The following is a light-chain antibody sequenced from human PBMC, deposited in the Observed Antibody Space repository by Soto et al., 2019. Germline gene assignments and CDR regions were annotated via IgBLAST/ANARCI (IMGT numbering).Light chain of an antibody. J-gene: IGKJ1*01. CDR2: WAT. V-gene: IGKV4-1*01. Sequence: DIVMTQSPDSLAVSLGERATIKCKSSQSVLHSSNNKNYLAWYQHKPGQPPNLLIYWATTRKSGVPDRFSGSGSGTDFTLTISSLQAADVAVYYCQQYYSPTWTFGQGTKVEIK. CDR1: QSVLHSSNNKNY. CDR3: QQYYSPTWT.